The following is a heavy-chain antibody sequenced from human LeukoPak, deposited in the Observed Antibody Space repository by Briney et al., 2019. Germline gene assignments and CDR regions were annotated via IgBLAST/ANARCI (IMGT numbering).Heavy chain of an antibody. V-gene: IGHV1-69*13. CDR1: GGTFSSYA. CDR3: ARSGLWGYYFDY. Sequence: ASVKVSCEASGGTFSSYAISWVRQAPGQGLEWMGGIIPIFGTANYAQKFQGRVTITADESTSTAYMELSSLRSEDTAVYYCARSGLWGYYFDYWGQGTLVTVSS. D-gene: IGHD2-8*02. CDR2: IIPIFGTA. J-gene: IGHJ4*02.